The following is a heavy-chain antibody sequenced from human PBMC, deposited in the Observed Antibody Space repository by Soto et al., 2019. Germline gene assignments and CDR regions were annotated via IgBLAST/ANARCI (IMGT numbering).Heavy chain of an antibody. D-gene: IGHD3-10*01. Sequence: SETLSLTCTVSGGSISSGGYYWSWIRQHPGKGLEWIGYIYYSGSTNYNPSLKSRVTISVDTSKNQFSLKLSSVTAADTAVYYCARAPYAGAFDYWGQGTLVTVSS. CDR1: GGSISSGGYY. CDR2: IYYSGST. CDR3: ARAPYAGAFDY. V-gene: IGHV4-31*03. J-gene: IGHJ4*02.